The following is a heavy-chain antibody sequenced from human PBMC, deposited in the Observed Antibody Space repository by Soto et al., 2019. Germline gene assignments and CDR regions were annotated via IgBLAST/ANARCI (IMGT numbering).Heavy chain of an antibody. J-gene: IGHJ3*02. CDR1: GFTFSNFA. V-gene: IGHV3-23*01. CDR2: ISGSGSST. Sequence: EVQLLESGGGLVQPGGSLRLSCAASGFTFSNFAMNWVRQAQGKGLEWVSAISGSGSSTYYADSVKGRFTISRDNSKNTLYLQMNSLRAEDTAVYYCAKDPVVGTRRAFDIWGQGTMVTVSS. CDR3: AKDPVVGTRRAFDI. D-gene: IGHD1-26*01.